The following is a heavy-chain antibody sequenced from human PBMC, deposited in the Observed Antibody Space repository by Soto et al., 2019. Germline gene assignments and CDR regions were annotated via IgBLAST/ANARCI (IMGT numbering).Heavy chain of an antibody. V-gene: IGHV4-31*03. CDR1: CGSIISGGYY. Sequence: SETLSLTCTFSCGSIISGGYYWSCIRQHPGKGLEWIGYIYYSGSTYYNPSLKSRVTISVDTSKNQFSLKLSSVTAADTAVYYCARDHYDSSGYDYWGQGTLVTVSS. CDR3: ARDHYDSSGYDY. J-gene: IGHJ4*02. CDR2: IYYSGST. D-gene: IGHD3-22*01.